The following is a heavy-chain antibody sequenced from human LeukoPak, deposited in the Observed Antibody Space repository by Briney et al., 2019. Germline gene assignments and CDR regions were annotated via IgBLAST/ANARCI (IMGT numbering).Heavy chain of an antibody. CDR2: XSYDGSNK. V-gene: IGHV3-30-3*01. D-gene: IGHD6-6*01. CDR3: ARVNEQQLAVDYFDY. CDR1: GFTFSSYA. Sequence: GRSXRLSCXXSGFTFSSYAMHWVRQAPGKGLEWGAXXSYDGSNKYYADSVKGRFTISRDNSKNTLYLQMNSLRAEDTAVYYCARVNEQQLAVDYFDYWGQGTLVTVSS. J-gene: IGHJ4*02.